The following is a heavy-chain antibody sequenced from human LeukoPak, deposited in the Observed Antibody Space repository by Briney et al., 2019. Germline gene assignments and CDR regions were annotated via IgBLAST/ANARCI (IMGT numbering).Heavy chain of an antibody. CDR2: ISGSGGST. CDR3: AKVLAPLSPTSYYYYGMDV. Sequence: PGGSLRLSCAASGFTFSSYAMSWVRQAPGKGLEWVSAISGSGGSTYYADSVEGRFTISRDNSKNTLYLQMNSLRAEDTAVYYCAKVLAPLSPTSYYYYGMDVWGQGTTVTVSS. J-gene: IGHJ6*02. CDR1: GFTFSSYA. V-gene: IGHV3-23*01.